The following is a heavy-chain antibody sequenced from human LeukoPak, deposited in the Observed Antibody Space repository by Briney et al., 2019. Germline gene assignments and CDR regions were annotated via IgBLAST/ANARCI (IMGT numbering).Heavy chain of an antibody. Sequence: LQTLSLTCTVSGGSISSGDYYWSWIRQPPGKGLEWIGYIYYSGSTYYNPSLKSRVTISVDTSKNQFSLKLSSVTAADTAVYYCARGDGDYYYYYMDVWGKGTTVTVSS. V-gene: IGHV4-30-4*08. CDR3: ARGDGDYYYYYMDV. CDR1: GGSISSGDYY. D-gene: IGHD4-17*01. J-gene: IGHJ6*03. CDR2: IYYSGST.